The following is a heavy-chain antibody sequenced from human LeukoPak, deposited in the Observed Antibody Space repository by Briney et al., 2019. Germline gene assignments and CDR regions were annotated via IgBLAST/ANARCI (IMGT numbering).Heavy chain of an antibody. J-gene: IGHJ4*02. V-gene: IGHV4-30-2*01. CDR2: IYHSGST. D-gene: IGHD1-1*01. Sequence: SQTLSLTCTVSGGSISSGGYYWSWIRQPPGKGLEWIGYIYHSGSTYYNPSLKSRVTISVDTSKNQFSLKLSSVTAADTAVYYCARDGRTTEDYWGQGTLVTVSS. CDR1: GGSISSGGYY. CDR3: ARDGRTTEDY.